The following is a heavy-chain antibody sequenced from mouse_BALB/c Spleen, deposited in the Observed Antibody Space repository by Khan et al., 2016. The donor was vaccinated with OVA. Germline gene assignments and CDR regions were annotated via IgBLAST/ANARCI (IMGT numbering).Heavy chain of an antibody. D-gene: IGHD1-1*01. J-gene: IGHJ2*01. CDR2: INPTSGYT. CDR1: GYSFTTYW. Sequence: QVQLKQSGAELAKPGASVKMSCKASGYSFTTYWMHWIKQRPGQGLEWIGYINPTSGYTDYNEKFKDRATLSADKSSSTANMHLSSLTSEDSAVYYCTRSRIDYWGQGTTLTVSA. V-gene: IGHV1-7*01. CDR3: TRSRIDY.